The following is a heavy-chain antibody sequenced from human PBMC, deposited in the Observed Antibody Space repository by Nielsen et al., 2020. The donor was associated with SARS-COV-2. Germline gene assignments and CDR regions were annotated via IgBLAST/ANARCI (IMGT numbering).Heavy chain of an antibody. V-gene: IGHV1-46*01. J-gene: IGHJ4*02. D-gene: IGHD3-22*01. CDR3: ARDPFRYYDSSGRYFDY. CDR2: INPSGGST. CDR1: GYTFTSSY. Sequence: ASVKVSCKASGYTFTSSYMHCLRHAPPQGLEWMGIINPSGGSTSYAQKFQGRVTMTRGTSTSTVYMELSSLRSEDTAVYYCARDPFRYYDSSGRYFDYWGQGTLVTVSS.